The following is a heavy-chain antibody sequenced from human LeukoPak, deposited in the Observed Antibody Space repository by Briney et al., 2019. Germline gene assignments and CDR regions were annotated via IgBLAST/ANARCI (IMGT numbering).Heavy chain of an antibody. J-gene: IGHJ6*02. CDR2: INHSGST. CDR3: ARSRRVCGSGRRYYYGMDV. CDR1: GGSFSGYY. D-gene: IGHD3-10*01. Sequence: PSETLSLTCAVYGGSFSGYYWSWIRQPPGKGLEWIGEINHSGSTNYNPSLKSRVTISVDTSKNQFSLKLSSVTAADTAVYYCARSRRVCGSGRRYYYGMDVWGQGTTVTVSS. V-gene: IGHV4-34*01.